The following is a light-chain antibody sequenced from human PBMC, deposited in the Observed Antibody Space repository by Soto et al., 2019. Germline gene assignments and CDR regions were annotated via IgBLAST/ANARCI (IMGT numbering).Light chain of an antibody. Sequence: QSVLTQPPSASGSPGQSVTISCTGTSSDIGAYIYVSWYQQHPSKAPKLMISEVSRRPSGVPERFSGSKSGNTASLTVSGLQADDEAHYYCSSYAGSNNFVFGTGTKVTVL. V-gene: IGLV2-8*01. J-gene: IGLJ1*01. CDR3: SSYAGSNNFV. CDR1: SSDIGAYIY. CDR2: EVS.